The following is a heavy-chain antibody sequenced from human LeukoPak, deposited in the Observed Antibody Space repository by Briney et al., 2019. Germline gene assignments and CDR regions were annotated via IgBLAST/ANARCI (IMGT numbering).Heavy chain of an antibody. CDR2: IRYDGSNK. CDR3: AKGPVLMFGELDSYYYYGMDV. Sequence: GGSLTLSCAASGFTFSSYGMHWVRQAPGKGLEWVAYIRYDGSNKYYADSVKGRFTISRDNSKNTLYLQMNSLRAEDTAVYYCAKGPVLMFGELDSYYYYGMDVWGQGTTVTVSS. V-gene: IGHV3-30*02. D-gene: IGHD3-10*02. CDR1: GFTFSSYG. J-gene: IGHJ6*02.